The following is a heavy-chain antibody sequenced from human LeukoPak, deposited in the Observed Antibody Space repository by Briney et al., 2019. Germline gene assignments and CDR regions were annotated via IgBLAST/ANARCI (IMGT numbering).Heavy chain of an antibody. CDR2: ISHSGTP. J-gene: IGHJ5*02. CDR3: ARAPDSSGWYSWFDP. D-gene: IGHD6-19*01. Sequence: TSETLSLTCTVSGYSISSGFYWGWIRQTPGKGLEWIGTISHSGTPYYNPSLKSRVTISVDTSKNQYSLKLSSVTAGDTAVYYCARAPDSSGWYSWFDPWGQGTLVTVSS. V-gene: IGHV4-38-2*02. CDR1: GYSISSGFY.